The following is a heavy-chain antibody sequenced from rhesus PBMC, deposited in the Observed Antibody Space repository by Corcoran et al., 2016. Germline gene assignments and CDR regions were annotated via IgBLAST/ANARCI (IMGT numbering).Heavy chain of an antibody. CDR2: IYSMSGNT. J-gene: IGHJ4*01. V-gene: IGHV4S12*01. Sequence: QVKLQESGPGLVKPLETLSLTCAVSGGSISGGYYYWSWIRQPPGKGLEWIGGIYSMSGNTYYNPSLKSRVTISKDTSKNQFSLKLSSVTAADTAVYYCTRVDVGATGGDYWGQGVLVTVSS. CDR3: TRVDVGATGGDY. CDR1: GGSISGGYYY. D-gene: IGHD1-44*02.